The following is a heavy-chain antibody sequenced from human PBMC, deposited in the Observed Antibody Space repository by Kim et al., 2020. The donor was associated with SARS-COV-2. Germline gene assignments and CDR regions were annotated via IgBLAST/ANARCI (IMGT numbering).Heavy chain of an antibody. CDR1: GFTFSDYY. Sequence: GGSLRLSCTASGFTFSDYYMTWVRLAPGKGLEWVGLIRTNTYGGTREYAPSVKDRFTVSRDDSNSVAYLQLNSLRSEDTAVYYCARSRRCYEYMDVWGEG. CDR3: ARSRRCYEYMDV. V-gene: IGHV3-49*04. CDR2: IRTNTYGGTR. J-gene: IGHJ6*03. D-gene: IGHD3-16*01.